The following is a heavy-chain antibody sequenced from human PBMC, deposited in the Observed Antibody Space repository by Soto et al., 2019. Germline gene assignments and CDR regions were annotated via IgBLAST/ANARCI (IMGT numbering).Heavy chain of an antibody. D-gene: IGHD1-26*01. V-gene: IGHV4-59*01. J-gene: IGHJ6*02. CDR3: ARWGPNYYYYYGMDV. CDR1: GGSISSYY. CDR2: IYYSGST. Sequence: SETLSLTCTVSGGSISSYYWSWIRQPPGKGLEWIGYIYYSGSTNYNPSLKSRVTISVDTSKNQFSLKLSSVTAADTAVYYCARWGPNYYYYYGMDVWGQGTTVTVSS.